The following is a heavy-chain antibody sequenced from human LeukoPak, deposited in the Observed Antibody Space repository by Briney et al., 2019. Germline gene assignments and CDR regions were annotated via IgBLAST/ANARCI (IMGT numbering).Heavy chain of an antibody. Sequence: ASVQVSCKTSGGTFNNSAISWVRQAPGQGLEWLGGIMPLFGTAGYVQKFQGRVTITKDESTRTVYLELTSLASDDTAVYYCARDVHDDYGSGWLYPWGQGTLVSVSS. V-gene: IGHV1-69*05. D-gene: IGHD4-17*01. CDR1: GGTFNNSA. CDR3: ARDVHDDYGSGWLYP. CDR2: IMPLFGTA. J-gene: IGHJ5*02.